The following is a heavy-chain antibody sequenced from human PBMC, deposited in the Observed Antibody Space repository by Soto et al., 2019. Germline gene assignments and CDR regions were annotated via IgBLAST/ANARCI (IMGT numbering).Heavy chain of an antibody. V-gene: IGHV3-23*01. CDR1: GFTFSSYA. D-gene: IGHD3-22*01. CDR3: AKDPTYYDSSGYAY. Sequence: EVQLLESGGGLVQPGGSLRLSCAASGFTFSSYAMSWVRQAPGKGLEWVSAISGSGGSTYYADSVKGRFTISRDNSKNTLYLQMTSLRAEDTAVYYCAKDPTYYDSSGYAYWGQGTLVTVSS. CDR2: ISGSGGST. J-gene: IGHJ4*02.